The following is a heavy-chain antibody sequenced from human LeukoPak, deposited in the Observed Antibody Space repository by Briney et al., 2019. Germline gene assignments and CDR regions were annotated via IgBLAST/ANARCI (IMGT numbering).Heavy chain of an antibody. CDR3: ARAPGDSLRLGAFRTSDAFDI. CDR2: IKQDGSEK. CDR1: GFTFSSYW. J-gene: IGHJ3*02. Sequence: GGSLRLSCAASGFTFSSYWMSWVRQAPGKGLEWVANIKQDGSEKYYVDSVKGRFTISRDNAKNSLYLQMNSLRAEDTAVYYCARAPGDSLRLGAFRTSDAFDIWGQGTMVTVSS. D-gene: IGHD3-16*01. V-gene: IGHV3-7*01.